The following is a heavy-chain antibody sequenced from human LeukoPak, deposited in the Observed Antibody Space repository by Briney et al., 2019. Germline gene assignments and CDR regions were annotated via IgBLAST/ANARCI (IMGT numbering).Heavy chain of an antibody. Sequence: GASVEVSCKASGYTFTSYGISWVRQAPGQGLEWMGWISAYNGNTNYAQKLQGRVTMTTDTSTSTAYMELRSLRPDDTAVYYCARVPYYYDSSGYLGYWGQGTLVTVSS. CDR1: GYTFTSYG. CDR2: ISAYNGNT. J-gene: IGHJ4*02. V-gene: IGHV1-18*01. D-gene: IGHD3-22*01. CDR3: ARVPYYYDSSGYLGY.